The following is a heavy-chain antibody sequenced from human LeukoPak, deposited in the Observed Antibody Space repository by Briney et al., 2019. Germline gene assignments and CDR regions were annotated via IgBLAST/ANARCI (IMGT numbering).Heavy chain of an antibody. V-gene: IGHV1-18*01. Sequence: GASVKVSCKASGYTFTSYDIHWVRQATGQGLEWMGWISAYNGNTNYAQKLQGRVTMTTDTSTSTAYMELRSLRSDDTAVYYCAREVAVAGTCADWGQGTLVTVSS. CDR1: GYTFTSYD. CDR3: AREVAVAGTCAD. J-gene: IGHJ4*02. CDR2: ISAYNGNT. D-gene: IGHD6-19*01.